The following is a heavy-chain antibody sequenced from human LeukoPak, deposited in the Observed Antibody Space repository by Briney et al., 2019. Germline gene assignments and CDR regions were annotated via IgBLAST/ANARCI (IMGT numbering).Heavy chain of an antibody. J-gene: IGHJ4*02. Sequence: SETLSLTCTVSGGSISSYYWSWIRQPPGKGLEWIGYIYYSGSTNYNPSLKSRVTISVDTSKNQFSLKLSSVTAADTAVYYWAREYVGATTFDYWGQGTLVTVSS. CDR1: GGSISSYY. V-gene: IGHV4-59*12. D-gene: IGHD1-26*01. CDR3: AREYVGATTFDY. CDR2: IYYSGST.